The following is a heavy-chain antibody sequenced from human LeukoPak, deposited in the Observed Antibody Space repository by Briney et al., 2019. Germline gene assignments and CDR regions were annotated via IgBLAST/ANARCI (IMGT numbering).Heavy chain of an antibody. CDR1: GFRSSDFT. D-gene: IGHD3-16*01. Sequence: GGSLRLSCATSGFRSSDFTMTWVRQAPGKGPEWVSAICGRGCSTYYAASPGDRFTISRDNSKDMVHLQRNSLKVEDRATDNWGKEGGAWGQGTKVTVSS. V-gene: IGHV3-23*01. J-gene: IGHJ5*02. CDR2: ICGRGCST. CDR3: GKEGGA.